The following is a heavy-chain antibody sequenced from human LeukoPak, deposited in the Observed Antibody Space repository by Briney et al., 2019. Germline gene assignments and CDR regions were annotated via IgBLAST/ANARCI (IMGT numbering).Heavy chain of an antibody. CDR1: GGSISSGDYY. CDR3: ARSISSGWYDAFDI. CDR2: IYYSGST. D-gene: IGHD6-19*01. J-gene: IGHJ3*02. V-gene: IGHV4-31*03. Sequence: SETLSLTCTVSGGSISSGDYYWSWIRQHPGKGLEWIGYIYYSGSTYYNPSLKSRVTISVDTSKNQFSLKLSSVTAADTAVYYCARSISSGWYDAFDIWGQGTMVTVSS.